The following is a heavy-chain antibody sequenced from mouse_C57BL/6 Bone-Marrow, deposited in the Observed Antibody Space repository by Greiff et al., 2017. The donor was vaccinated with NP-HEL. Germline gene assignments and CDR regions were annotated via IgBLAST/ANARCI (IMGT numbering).Heavy chain of an antibody. CDR2: ISYSGST. J-gene: IGHJ4*01. Sequence: VQLQQSGPGLAKPSQTLSLTCSVTGYSITSDYWNWIRKFPGIKLEYMGYISYSGSTYYNPSLKSRISITRDTSKNQYYLQLNSVTTEDTATYYCARSPLWLRRNYYAMDYWGQGTSVTVSS. V-gene: IGHV3-8*01. CDR3: ARSPLWLRRNYYAMDY. CDR1: GYSITSDY. D-gene: IGHD2-2*01.